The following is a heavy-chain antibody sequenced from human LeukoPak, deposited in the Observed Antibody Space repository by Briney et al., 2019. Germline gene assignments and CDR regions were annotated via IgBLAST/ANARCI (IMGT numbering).Heavy chain of an antibody. J-gene: IGHJ5*02. CDR1: GFTSNDAW. V-gene: IGHV3-66*04. D-gene: IGHD3-22*01. CDR2: IYSGGST. CDR3: AGRGPSGYYNNWFDP. Sequence: PGGSLRLSCATSGFTSNDAWMTWVRQAPGKGLEWVSVIYSGGSTYYADSVKGRFTISRDNSKNTLYLQMNSLRAEDTAVYYCAGRGPSGYYNNWFDPWGQGTLVTVSS.